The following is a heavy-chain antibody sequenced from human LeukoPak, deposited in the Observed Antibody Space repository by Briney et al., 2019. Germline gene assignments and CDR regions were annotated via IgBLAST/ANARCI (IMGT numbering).Heavy chain of an antibody. CDR3: AKDPIAVAGNNYYRMDV. V-gene: IGHV3-30*18. Sequence: GGSLRLSCAASGFTFSSYGMHWVRQTPGKGLEWVAVISSDGTNKYYADSVKGRFTISRDNSKNTLYLQMNSLRAEDTAVYYCAKDPIAVAGNNYYRMDVWGQGTTVSVSS. J-gene: IGHJ6*02. D-gene: IGHD6-19*01. CDR2: ISSDGTNK. CDR1: GFTFSSYG.